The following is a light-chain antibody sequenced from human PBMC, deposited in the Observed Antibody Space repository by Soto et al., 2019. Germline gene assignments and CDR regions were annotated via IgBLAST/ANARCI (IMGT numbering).Light chain of an antibody. J-gene: IGKJ1*01. Sequence: DIQMTQSPSSLSASVGDRVTITCRASESISTFLNWYQQKPGKAPKLLMYDASTLQSGVPSRFSATGSGTDFSLTISSLQAEDFAPYYCPQSFDTRRTFGQGTKVGIQ. V-gene: IGKV1-39*01. CDR1: ESISTF. CDR3: PQSFDTRRT. CDR2: DAS.